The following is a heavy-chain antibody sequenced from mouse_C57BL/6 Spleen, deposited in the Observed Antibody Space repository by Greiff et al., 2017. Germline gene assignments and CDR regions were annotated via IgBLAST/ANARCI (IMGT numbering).Heavy chain of an antibody. CDR1: GFTFSDYY. CDR2: ISNGGGST. CDR3: ARQGYYGSSRYWYFDV. D-gene: IGHD1-1*01. Sequence: EVQRVESGGGLVQPGGSLKLSCAASGFTFSDYYMYWVRQTPEKRLEWVAYISNGGGSTYYPDTVKGRFTISRDTAKNTLYLQMSRLKSEDTAMYYCARQGYYGSSRYWYFDVWGTGTTVTVSS. V-gene: IGHV5-12*01. J-gene: IGHJ1*03.